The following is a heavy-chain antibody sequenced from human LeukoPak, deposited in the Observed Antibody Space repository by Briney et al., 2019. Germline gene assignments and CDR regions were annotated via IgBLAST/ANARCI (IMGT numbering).Heavy chain of an antibody. J-gene: IGHJ4*02. CDR2: IYYSGST. D-gene: IGHD1-26*01. CDR1: VGSISSSSYY. CDR3: VRRVGAAESFDY. V-gene: IGHV4-39*01. Sequence: SETLSLTCTVSVGSISSSSYYWGWIRQPPGKGVEWIGSIYYSGSTYYNPSLKSRVTISADKSKNQFYLKVSSVTAADTAVYYCVRRVGAAESFDYWGQGTLVTVSS.